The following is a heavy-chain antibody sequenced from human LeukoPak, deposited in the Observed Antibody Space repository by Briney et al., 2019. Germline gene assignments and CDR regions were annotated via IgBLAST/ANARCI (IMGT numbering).Heavy chain of an antibody. J-gene: IGHJ4*02. Sequence: PGGSLRLSCAASGFTFTTYWMHWVRQAPGKGLVWVSRINGIGGSSNYADSVKGRFTISRDNARNTLYLQMNSLRAEDTALYYCARTSPTSHFDFWGQGTLVTVSS. D-gene: IGHD3-16*01. CDR2: INGIGGSS. V-gene: IGHV3-74*01. CDR1: GFTFTTYW. CDR3: ARTSPTSHFDF.